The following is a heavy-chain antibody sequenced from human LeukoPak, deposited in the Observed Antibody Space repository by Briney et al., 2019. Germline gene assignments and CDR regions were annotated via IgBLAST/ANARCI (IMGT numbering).Heavy chain of an antibody. V-gene: IGHV4-39*07. J-gene: IGHJ4*02. CDR3: ARGYTPMAYFDY. D-gene: IGHD5-18*01. Sequence: NPSETLSLTCTVSGGSISSSSYYWGWIRQPPGKGLGWIGSIYYSGSSYHNPSLKSRVTISLDTSKNQFSLKLSSVTAADTAVYYCARGYTPMAYFDYWGQGTLVTVSS. CDR1: GGSISSSSYY. CDR2: IYYSGSS.